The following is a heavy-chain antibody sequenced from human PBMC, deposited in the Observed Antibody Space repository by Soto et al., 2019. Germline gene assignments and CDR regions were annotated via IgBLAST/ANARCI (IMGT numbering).Heavy chain of an antibody. V-gene: IGHV4-59*01. CDR1: GGSISSYY. J-gene: IGHJ4*01. CDR2: IYYSGST. Sequence: SETLSLTCTVSGGSISSYYWSWIRQPPGKGLEWIGYIYYSGSTNYNPSLKSRVTISVDTSKNQFSLKLSSVTAADTAVYHCAKKDSRTWYRAHFDYWGHGTLVTVSS. D-gene: IGHD6-13*01. CDR3: AKKDSRTWYRAHFDY.